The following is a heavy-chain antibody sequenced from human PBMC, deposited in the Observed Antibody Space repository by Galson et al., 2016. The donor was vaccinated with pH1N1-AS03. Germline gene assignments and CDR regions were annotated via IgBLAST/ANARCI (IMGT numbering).Heavy chain of an antibody. CDR2: ISSSGGST. V-gene: IGHV3-64*01. CDR3: LRGDPVTAGGTGCDY. D-gene: IGHD6-13*01. Sequence: SLRLSCAASGFTFSRNAMYWVRQAPGKGLEFVSAISSSGGSTYYANSVKDRFIISRDNSKNMLYLQMGSLRAEDKAVYYCLRGDPVTAGGTGCDYWGQGTLVTVSS. J-gene: IGHJ4*02. CDR1: GFTFSRNA.